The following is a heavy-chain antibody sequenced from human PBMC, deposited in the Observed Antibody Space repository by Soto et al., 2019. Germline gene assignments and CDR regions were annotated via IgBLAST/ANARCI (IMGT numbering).Heavy chain of an antibody. V-gene: IGHV3-66*01. CDR1: GFTVSSNY. D-gene: IGHD3-9*01. CDR2: IYSGGST. CDR3: AREASYYDILTGYYKGADY. J-gene: IGHJ4*02. Sequence: GGSLRLSCAASGFTVSSNYMSWVRQAPGKGLEWVSVIYSGGSTYYADSVKGRFTISRDNSKNTLYLQMNSLRAEDTAVYYCAREASYYDILTGYYKGADYWGQGT.